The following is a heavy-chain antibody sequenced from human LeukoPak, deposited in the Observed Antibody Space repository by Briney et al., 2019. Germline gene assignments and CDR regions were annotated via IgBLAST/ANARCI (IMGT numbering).Heavy chain of an antibody. Sequence: SETLSLTCTVSGGSISSSSYYWGWIRQPPGKGLEWIGSIYYSGSTYYNPSLKSRVTMSVDTSKNQFSLKLSSVTAADTAVYYCARDRGTWYDDGFDYWGQGTLVTVSS. CDR3: ARDRGTWYDDGFDY. CDR1: GGSISSSSYY. CDR2: IYYSGST. V-gene: IGHV4-39*07. J-gene: IGHJ4*02. D-gene: IGHD1-1*01.